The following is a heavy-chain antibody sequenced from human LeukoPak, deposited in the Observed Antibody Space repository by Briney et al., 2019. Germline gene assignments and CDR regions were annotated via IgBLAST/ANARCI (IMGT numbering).Heavy chain of an antibody. CDR2: ISANSGNT. CDR3: AKDMGSHGSGSYYAFDI. J-gene: IGHJ3*02. D-gene: IGHD3-10*01. CDR1: GFTFSNYA. Sequence: GGSLRLSCAGSGFTFSNYAMSWVRQAPGKGLEWVSTISANSGNTYYADSARGRLTISRDSSKNTLYLQMNSLRAEDTAVYYCAKDMGSHGSGSYYAFDIWGQGTMVTVSA. V-gene: IGHV3-23*01.